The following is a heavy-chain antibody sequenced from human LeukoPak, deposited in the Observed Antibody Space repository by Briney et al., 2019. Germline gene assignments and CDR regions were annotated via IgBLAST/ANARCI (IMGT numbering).Heavy chain of an antibody. J-gene: IGHJ4*02. V-gene: IGHV3-33*05. CDR2: MTYDGSDI. CDR1: GFSFNTYA. D-gene: IGHD7-27*01. CDR3: ARDQSPKWGSGERYFDY. Sequence: GGSLRLSCAASGFSFNTYAMHWVRRAPGKGLEWVAVMTYDGSDIYYGDSVKGRFTISRDNSKNTLYLQMNSLRAEDTAVYYCARDQSPKWGSGERYFDYWGQGTLVTVSS.